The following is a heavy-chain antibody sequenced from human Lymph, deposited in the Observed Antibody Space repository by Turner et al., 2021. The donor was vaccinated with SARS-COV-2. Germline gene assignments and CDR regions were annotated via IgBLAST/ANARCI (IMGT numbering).Heavy chain of an antibody. V-gene: IGHV3-53*02. Sequence: EVQLVETGGGLIQPGRSLSLSCAASGIIVSRNYMNWVRQAPGKGLEWVSVIYSGGTTYYADSVKGRFTISRDNSKNTLYLQMNSRRVEDTAVYYCARDLGTYGMDVWGQGTTVTASS. D-gene: IGHD6-13*01. J-gene: IGHJ6*02. CDR1: GIIVSRNY. CDR2: IYSGGTT. CDR3: ARDLGTYGMDV.